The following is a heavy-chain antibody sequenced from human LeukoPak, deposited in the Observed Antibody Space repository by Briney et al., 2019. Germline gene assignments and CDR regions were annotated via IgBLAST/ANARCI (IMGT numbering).Heavy chain of an antibody. V-gene: IGHV3-66*04. CDR2: IYSGGST. CDR3: ARLDITFDLDY. CDR1: GFTVSSNY. Sequence: GGSLRLSCAASGFTVSSNYMSWVRQAPGKGLEWVSVIYSGGSTYYADSVKGRFTISRDNSKNTLYLQMNSLRAEDTAVYFCARLDITFDLDYWGQGTLVTVSS. J-gene: IGHJ4*02.